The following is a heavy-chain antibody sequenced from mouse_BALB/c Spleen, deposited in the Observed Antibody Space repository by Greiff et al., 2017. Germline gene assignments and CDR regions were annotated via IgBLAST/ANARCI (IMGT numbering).Heavy chain of an antibody. Sequence: EVKLMESGGGLVKPGGSLKLSCAASGFTFSDYYMYWVRQTPEKRLEWVATISDGGSYTYYPDSVKGRFTISRDNAKNNLYLQMSSLKSEDTAMYYCARDRWGNYVYAMDYWGQGTSVTVSS. D-gene: IGHD2-1*01. J-gene: IGHJ4*01. CDR3: ARDRWGNYVYAMDY. CDR1: GFTFSDYY. CDR2: ISDGGSYT. V-gene: IGHV5-4*02.